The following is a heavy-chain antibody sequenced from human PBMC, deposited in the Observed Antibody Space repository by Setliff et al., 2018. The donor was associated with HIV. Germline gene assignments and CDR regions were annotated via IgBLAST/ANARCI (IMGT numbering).Heavy chain of an antibody. D-gene: IGHD3-10*01. V-gene: IGHV3-23*01. CDR1: GFTFSGYA. J-gene: IGHJ4*02. CDR2: ISGNGVNT. Sequence: PGGSLRLSCAASGFTFSGYAMSWVRQAPGKGLEWVSGISGNGVNTYYTDSVKGRFTISRDNSKNTLYLQLNSLRAEDTALYYCAKRDYYSDHDHFPLFDSWGQGTLVTVSS. CDR3: AKRDYYSDHDHFPLFDS.